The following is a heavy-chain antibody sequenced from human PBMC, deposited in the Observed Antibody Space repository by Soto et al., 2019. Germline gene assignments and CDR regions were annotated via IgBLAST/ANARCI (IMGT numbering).Heavy chain of an antibody. J-gene: IGHJ4*02. CDR3: ARDFGHGYYLDY. CDR2: ITDSSDTV. V-gene: IGHV3-48*02. D-gene: IGHD3-3*01. Sequence: GSLRLSCVASGFSFSNYNMNWVRQAPGKGLEWVSYITDSSDTVHYADSVRGRFTISSDNAESSLYLQMNSLRDEDTAVYFCARDFGHGYYLDYWGRGTLVTVSS. CDR1: GFSFSNYN.